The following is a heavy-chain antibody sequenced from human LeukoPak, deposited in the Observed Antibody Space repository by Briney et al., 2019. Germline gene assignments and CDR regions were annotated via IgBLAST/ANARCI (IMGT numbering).Heavy chain of an antibody. CDR2: ISGSSSTI. V-gene: IGHV3-48*01. J-gene: IGHJ4*02. D-gene: IGHD6-6*01. CDR1: GFSFSSYS. Sequence: PGGPLRLSCAASGFSFSSYSMNWVRQAPGKGLEWVSFISGSSSTIDYADSVKGRFTISRDNGKNSLFLHMNSLTAEDTAVYYCARKNTPSSEDYWGQGTLVTVSS. CDR3: ARKNTPSSEDY.